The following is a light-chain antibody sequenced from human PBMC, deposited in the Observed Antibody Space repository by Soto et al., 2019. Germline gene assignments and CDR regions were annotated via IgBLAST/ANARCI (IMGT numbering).Light chain of an antibody. CDR1: SSDIGAYDY. CDR2: EVR. J-gene: IGLJ2*01. V-gene: IGLV2-14*03. CDR3: GSYASATLI. Sequence: QSALTQPASVSGSPGQSITISCTGTSSDIGAYDYVSWFQQYSGKAPTIIIYEVRFRPSGVSSRFSGSKSGNTASLTISGLQTEDEADYYCGSYASATLIFGGGTKVTVL.